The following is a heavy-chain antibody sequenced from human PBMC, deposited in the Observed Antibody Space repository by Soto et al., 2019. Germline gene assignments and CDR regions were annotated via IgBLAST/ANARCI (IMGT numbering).Heavy chain of an antibody. CDR2: ISYDGSNK. J-gene: IGHJ6*02. CDR3: AREDGYNYPDYYYYGMDV. V-gene: IGHV3-30-3*01. D-gene: IGHD5-12*01. CDR1: GFTFSSYA. Sequence: GGSLRLSCAASGFTFSSYAMHWVRQAPGKGLEWVAVISYDGSNKYYADSVKGRFTISRDNSKNTLYLQMNSLRAEDTAVYYCAREDGYNYPDYYYYGMDVWGQGTTVTVSS.